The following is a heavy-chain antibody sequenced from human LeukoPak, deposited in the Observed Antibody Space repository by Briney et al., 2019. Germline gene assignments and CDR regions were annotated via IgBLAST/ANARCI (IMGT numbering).Heavy chain of an antibody. V-gene: IGHV1-69*01. Sequence: GASVKVSCKASGGTFSSYAISWVRQAPGQGLEWMGGIIPIFGTANYAQKFQGRVTITVDESTSTAYMELSSLRSEDTAVYYCARSDYDILTGYYRPVFDYWGQGTLVTVSS. D-gene: IGHD3-9*01. CDR1: GGTFSSYA. J-gene: IGHJ4*02. CDR2: IIPIFGTA. CDR3: ARSDYDILTGYYRPVFDY.